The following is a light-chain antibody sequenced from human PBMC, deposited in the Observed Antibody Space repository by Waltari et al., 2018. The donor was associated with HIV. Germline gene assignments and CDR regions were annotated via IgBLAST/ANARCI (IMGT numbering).Light chain of an antibody. J-gene: IGKJ1*01. CDR3: QQNDDWPWT. V-gene: IGKV3-15*01. Sequence: EVQMTQSPATLSVSPGERATLSCRASHGVSNNLAWFQQKTGQAPRLLIYGASTRATGVPGRCSGSGSGKDFTLTISSLQSEDFALYYCQQNDDWPWTFGQGTKVEIK. CDR1: HGVSNN. CDR2: GAS.